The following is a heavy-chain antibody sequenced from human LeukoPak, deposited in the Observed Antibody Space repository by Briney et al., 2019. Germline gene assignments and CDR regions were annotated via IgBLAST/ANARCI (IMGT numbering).Heavy chain of an antibody. J-gene: IGHJ3*02. V-gene: IGHV3-9*01. CDR3: ARDPKYCSSTSCYAFDI. CDR2: ISWNSGSI. Sequence: PGRSLRLSCAASGFTFDDYAMHWVRQAPGKGLEWVSGISWNSGSIGYADSVKGRFTISRDNAKNSLYLQMNGLRAEDTAVYYCARDPKYCSSTSCYAFDIWGQGTMVTVSS. CDR1: GFTFDDYA. D-gene: IGHD2-2*01.